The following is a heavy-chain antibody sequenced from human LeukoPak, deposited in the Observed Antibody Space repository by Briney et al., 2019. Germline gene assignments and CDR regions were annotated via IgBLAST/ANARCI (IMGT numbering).Heavy chain of an antibody. J-gene: IGHJ4*02. Sequence: GASVKVSCKASGYTFTSYGISWVRQAPGQGLEWMGWINPNSGGTNYTQKFQGRVTMTRDTSISTVYMELSRLRSDDTAVYYCARDFGQWEQFIDYWGQGTLVTVSS. CDR3: ARDFGQWEQFIDY. D-gene: IGHD1/OR15-1a*01. V-gene: IGHV1-2*02. CDR1: GYTFTSYG. CDR2: INPNSGGT.